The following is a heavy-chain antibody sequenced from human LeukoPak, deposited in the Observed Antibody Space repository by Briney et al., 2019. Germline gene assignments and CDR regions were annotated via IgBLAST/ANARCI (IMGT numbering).Heavy chain of an antibody. D-gene: IGHD2-8*02. CDR3: AREESGGYFDY. Sequence: GVSVTVSCKASGYTFTNYYMHWVRQAPGQGLEWIGLINPTGTGTNYAQKFRGRVTMTRDTSTTTVYMELSSLRSEDTAVYYCAREESGGYFDYWGQGTLVTVSS. J-gene: IGHJ4*02. CDR1: GYTFTNYY. CDR2: INPTGTGT. V-gene: IGHV1-46*01.